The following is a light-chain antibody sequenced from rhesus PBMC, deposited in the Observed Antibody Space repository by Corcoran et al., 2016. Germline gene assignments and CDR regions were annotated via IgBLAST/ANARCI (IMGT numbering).Light chain of an antibody. J-gene: IGKJ1*01. Sequence: DVQMTQSPSSLSASVGDTVTITCRASQTITTYLDWYQQKPGKAPKVLIYKASSLQSGVPSRFSGSGSGTEFTLTISGLQPEDVATYYCLQYFSTPWTFGQGTKVEIK. CDR3: LQYFSTPWT. CDR1: QTITTY. CDR2: KAS. V-gene: IGKV1-22*01.